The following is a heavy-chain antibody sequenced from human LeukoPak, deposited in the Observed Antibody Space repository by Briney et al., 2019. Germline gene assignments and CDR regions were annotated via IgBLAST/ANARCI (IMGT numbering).Heavy chain of an antibody. Sequence: GASVKVSCKASGYTFTGYYMHWVRQAPGQGLEWMGWINPNSGGTNYAQKFQGRVTMTRDTSISTAYMGLSRLRSDDTAVYCCARASAPFYCSSTSCYRAYYFDYWGQGTLVTVSS. J-gene: IGHJ4*02. V-gene: IGHV1-2*02. CDR1: GYTFTGYY. D-gene: IGHD2-2*02. CDR3: ARASAPFYCSSTSCYRAYYFDY. CDR2: INPNSGGT.